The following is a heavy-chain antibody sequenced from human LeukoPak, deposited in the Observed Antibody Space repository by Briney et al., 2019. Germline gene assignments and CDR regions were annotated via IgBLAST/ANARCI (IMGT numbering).Heavy chain of an antibody. Sequence: ASVKVSCKASGYTFTSYAINWVRQAPGQRLEWMGWISAYDGSTISAQDLQGRVTMTTDTSTTTAYMELTRLRSDDTAVYYCARDPLSSTWSPYYFTLDAWGQGTTVIVSS. D-gene: IGHD6-13*01. V-gene: IGHV1-18*01. CDR2: ISAYDGST. CDR3: ARDPLSSTWSPYYFTLDA. J-gene: IGHJ6*02. CDR1: GYTFTSYA.